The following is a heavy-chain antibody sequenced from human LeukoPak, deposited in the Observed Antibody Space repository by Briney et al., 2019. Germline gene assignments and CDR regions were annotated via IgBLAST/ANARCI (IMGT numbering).Heavy chain of an antibody. V-gene: IGHV3-20*01. J-gene: IGHJ6*02. Sequence: GGSLRLSCAASGFTFDDYGMSWVRQAPGKGLEWVSGINWNGGNTGYADSVKVRFTISRDNAKNSLHLQMNSLRAEDTALYHCARDSASGYSYGTPNYGMDVWGQGTTVTVSS. CDR1: GFTFDDYG. CDR3: ARDSASGYSYGTPNYGMDV. CDR2: INWNGGNT. D-gene: IGHD5-18*01.